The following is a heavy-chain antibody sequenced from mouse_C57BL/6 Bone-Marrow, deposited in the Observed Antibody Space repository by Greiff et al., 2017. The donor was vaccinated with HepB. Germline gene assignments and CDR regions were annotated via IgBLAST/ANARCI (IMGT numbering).Heavy chain of an antibody. J-gene: IGHJ2*01. CDR3: ARIYYGNYDFDY. Sequence: EVQGVESGGGLVKPGGSLKLSCAASGFTFSSYAMSWVRQTPEKRLEWVATISDGGSYTYYPDNVKVRFTISRDNAKNNLYLQMSHLKSEDTAMYYCARIYYGNYDFDYWGQGTTLTVSS. D-gene: IGHD2-1*01. CDR2: ISDGGSYT. CDR1: GFTFSSYA. V-gene: IGHV5-4*01.